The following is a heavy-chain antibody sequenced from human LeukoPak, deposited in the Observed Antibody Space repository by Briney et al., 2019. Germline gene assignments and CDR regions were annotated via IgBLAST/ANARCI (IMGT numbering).Heavy chain of an antibody. CDR1: GLTFSTSG. CDR3: ATGTNGRHYDY. Sequence: PGGSLRLSCTASGLTFSTSGFNWVRQAPGKGLEWAASIGPTGSDRYHADSIKGRFTISRDNANNFLYLQMNSLRAEDTAVYYCATGTNGRHYDYWGQGTLLTVSS. J-gene: IGHJ4*02. CDR2: IGPTGSDR. V-gene: IGHV3-21*06. D-gene: IGHD1-14*01.